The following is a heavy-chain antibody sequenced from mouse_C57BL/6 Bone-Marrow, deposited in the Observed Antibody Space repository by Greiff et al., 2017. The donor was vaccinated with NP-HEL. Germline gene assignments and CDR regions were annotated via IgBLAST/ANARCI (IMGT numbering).Heavy chain of an antibody. CDR2: INPSNGGT. CDR3: ARGDYYGSSPYYYAMDY. Sequence: VQLQQPGTELVKPGASVKLSCKASGYTFTSYWMHWVKQRPGQGLEWIGNINPSNGGTNYNEKFKGKATLTVDKSSSTAYMQLSSLTSEDSAVYYCARGDYYGSSPYYYAMDYWGQGTSVTVSS. V-gene: IGHV1-53*01. D-gene: IGHD1-1*01. CDR1: GYTFTSYW. J-gene: IGHJ4*01.